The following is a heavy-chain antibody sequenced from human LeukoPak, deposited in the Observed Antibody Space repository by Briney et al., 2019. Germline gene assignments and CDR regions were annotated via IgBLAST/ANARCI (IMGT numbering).Heavy chain of an antibody. CDR1: GYSFTTYW. Sequence: GESLKISRKGSGYSFTTYWIAWVRQMPGKGLEWMGIIYPHDSDTRYSPSFLGQVTISADKSFSTAYLQWSSLRASDTAIYYCARQQGDYGTSYPFDYWGQGTLVTVSS. CDR2: IYPHDSDT. J-gene: IGHJ4*02. D-gene: IGHD6-13*01. CDR3: ARQQGDYGTSYPFDY. V-gene: IGHV5-51*01.